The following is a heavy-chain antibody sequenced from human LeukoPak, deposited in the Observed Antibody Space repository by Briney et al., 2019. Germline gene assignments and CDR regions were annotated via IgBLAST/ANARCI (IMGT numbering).Heavy chain of an antibody. J-gene: IGHJ4*02. CDR2: ISGSGRST. Sequence: GGSLGLSCATSGFTFSNYAMNWVRQAPGKGLEWVATISGSGRSTYYADSVKGRFTISRDNSKHTLFLQMASLRAEDTAVYYCVKAYSSSWSSFDYWGQGTLVTVSS. V-gene: IGHV3-23*01. D-gene: IGHD6-13*01. CDR3: VKAYSSSWSSFDY. CDR1: GFTFSNYA.